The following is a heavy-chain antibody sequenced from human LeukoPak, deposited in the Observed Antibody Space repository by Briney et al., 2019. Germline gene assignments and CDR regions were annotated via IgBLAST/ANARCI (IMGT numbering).Heavy chain of an antibody. CDR3: AKDIRFGELSDAFDI. D-gene: IGHD3-10*01. J-gene: IGHJ3*02. Sequence: QPGGSLRLSCAASGFTFDDYAMPWVRQAPGKGLEWVSGISWNSGSIGYADSVKGRFTISRDNAKNSLYLQMNSLRAEDTALYYCAKDIRFGELSDAFDIWGQGTMVTVSS. CDR2: ISWNSGSI. CDR1: GFTFDDYA. V-gene: IGHV3-9*01.